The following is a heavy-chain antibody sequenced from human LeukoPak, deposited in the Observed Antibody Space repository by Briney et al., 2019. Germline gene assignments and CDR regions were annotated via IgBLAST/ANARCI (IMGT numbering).Heavy chain of an antibody. CDR3: ASSSYFDWLGAFDI. Sequence: GASVKVSCKTSGGTFSSSAITWVRQAPGQGLEWMGGIIPIFGTANYAQKFQGRVTITADESTSTAYMELSSLRSEDTAVYYCASSSYFDWLGAFDIWGQGTMVTVSS. CDR2: IIPIFGTA. D-gene: IGHD3-9*01. J-gene: IGHJ3*02. V-gene: IGHV1-69*13. CDR1: GGTFSSSA.